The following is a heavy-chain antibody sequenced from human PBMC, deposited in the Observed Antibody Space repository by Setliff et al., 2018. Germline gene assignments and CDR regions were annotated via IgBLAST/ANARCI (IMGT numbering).Heavy chain of an antibody. Sequence: PSETLSLTCAVYGGSFSGYYWSWIRQHPGKGLEWIGYIYYSGSTNYNPSLKSRVTISVDTSKNQFSLKLSSVTAADTAVYYCARDLYSSSSGGFYYYYYYMDVWGKGTTVTVSS. J-gene: IGHJ6*03. CDR3: ARDLYSSSSGGFYYYYYYMDV. V-gene: IGHV4-59*01. D-gene: IGHD6-6*01. CDR2: IYYSGST. CDR1: GGSFSGYY.